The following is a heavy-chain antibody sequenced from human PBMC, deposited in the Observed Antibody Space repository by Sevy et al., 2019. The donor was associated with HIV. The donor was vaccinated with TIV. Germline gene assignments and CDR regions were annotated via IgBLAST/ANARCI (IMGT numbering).Heavy chain of an antibody. J-gene: IGHJ6*02. Sequence: ASVKVSCKAYGYTFSDYYMHWVRQAPGQGLEWMGWINPNRGSTNYAHKFQGRVTMTRDTSISTAYMELSSLRSDDTAIYYCARAMSAYLLANGMDVWGQGTTVTVSS. CDR2: INPNRGST. CDR3: ARAMSAYLLANGMDV. CDR1: GYTFSDYY. V-gene: IGHV1-2*07. D-gene: IGHD3-3*01.